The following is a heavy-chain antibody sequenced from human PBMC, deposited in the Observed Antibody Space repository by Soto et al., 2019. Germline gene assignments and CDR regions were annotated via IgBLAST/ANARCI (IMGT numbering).Heavy chain of an antibody. Sequence: PGGSLRLSCAASGFTFSSYEMNWVRQAPGKGLEWVSYISSSGSTIYYADSVKGRFTISRDNAKNSLYLQMNSLRAEDTAVYYCASGYSSGYYYDYWDQGTLVTVSS. V-gene: IGHV3-48*03. D-gene: IGHD3-22*01. CDR2: ISSSGSTI. CDR3: ASGYSSGYYYDY. J-gene: IGHJ4*02. CDR1: GFTFSSYE.